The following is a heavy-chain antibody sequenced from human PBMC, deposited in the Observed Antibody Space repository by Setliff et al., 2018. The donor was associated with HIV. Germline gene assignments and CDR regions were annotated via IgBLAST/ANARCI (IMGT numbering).Heavy chain of an antibody. Sequence: GASVKVSCKASGYTFSHYPMHWVRQAPGQRPEWMGWINTGNGNTKYSQKFQDRVTITRDTSADTVYMELSSLRSEDTAVYYCARDRCNSVACYLYNWSDYWGQGTLVTVSS. V-gene: IGHV1-3*04. CDR3: ARDRCNSVACYLYNWSDY. J-gene: IGHJ4*02. CDR2: INTGNGNT. D-gene: IGHD1-1*01. CDR1: GYTFSHYP.